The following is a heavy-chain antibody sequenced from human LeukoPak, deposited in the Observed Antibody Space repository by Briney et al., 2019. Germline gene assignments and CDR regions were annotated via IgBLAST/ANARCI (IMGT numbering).Heavy chain of an antibody. Sequence: SETLSLTCAVSGYSISSGYYWGWIRQPPGKGLEWIGSIYHSGSTYYNPSLKSRVTISVDTSKNQFSLKLSSVTAADTAVYYCARKGVAVASFDYWGPGTLVTVSS. CDR2: IYHSGST. CDR3: ARKGVAVASFDY. J-gene: IGHJ4*02. CDR1: GYSISSGYY. D-gene: IGHD6-19*01. V-gene: IGHV4-38-2*01.